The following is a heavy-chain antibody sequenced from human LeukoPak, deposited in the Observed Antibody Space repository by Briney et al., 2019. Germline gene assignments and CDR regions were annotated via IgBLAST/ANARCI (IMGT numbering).Heavy chain of an antibody. Sequence: SETLSLTCTVSGYSISSGYYWGWIRQPPGKGLEWIGSIYHSGSTYYNPSLKSRVTISVDTSKNQFSLKLSSVTAADTALYYCAGGGGPTIFATFDIWGQGTMVTVSS. CDR3: AGGGGPTIFATFDI. J-gene: IGHJ3*02. CDR2: IYHSGST. CDR1: GYSISSGYY. V-gene: IGHV4-38-2*02. D-gene: IGHD3-3*01.